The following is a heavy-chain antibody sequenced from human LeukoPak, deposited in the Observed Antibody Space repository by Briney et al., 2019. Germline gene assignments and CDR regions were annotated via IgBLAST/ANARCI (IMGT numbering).Heavy chain of an antibody. CDR1: GFTFSDYY. D-gene: IGHD3-10*01. J-gene: IGHJ6*02. Sequence: PGGSLRLSCAASGFTFSDYYMSWIRQAPGKGLEWVSYISSSGSTIYYADSVKGRFTISRDNAKNSLYLQMNSLRAEDTAVYYCARDGIWFGEFYYYHGMDVWGQGTTVTVSS. CDR2: ISSSGSTI. CDR3: ARDGIWFGEFYYYHGMDV. V-gene: IGHV3-11*01.